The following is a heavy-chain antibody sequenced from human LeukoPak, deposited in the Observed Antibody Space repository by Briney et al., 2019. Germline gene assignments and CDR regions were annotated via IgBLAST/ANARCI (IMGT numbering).Heavy chain of an antibody. CDR2: ISSSSSTI. V-gene: IGHV3-48*02. CDR3: ARHGIVGAKEKPAPTGYDY. J-gene: IGHJ4*02. CDR1: GFTFSSYS. Sequence: GGSLRLSCAASGFTFSSYSMNWVRQAPGKGLEWVSYISSSSSTIYYADSVKGRFTISRDNAKNSLYLQMNSLRDEDTAVYYCARHGIVGAKEKPAPTGYDYWGQGTLVTVSS. D-gene: IGHD1-26*01.